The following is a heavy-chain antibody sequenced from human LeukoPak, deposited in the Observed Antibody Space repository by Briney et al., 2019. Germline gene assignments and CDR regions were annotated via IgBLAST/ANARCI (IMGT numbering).Heavy chain of an antibody. J-gene: IGHJ3*02. CDR2: INTDGSTT. V-gene: IGHV3-74*01. CDR1: GFTFSSYW. CDR3: AREFRLWKTFDM. D-gene: IGHD2-21*01. Sequence: GGSLRLSCAASGFTFSSYWMNWVRQAPGKGLVWVSHINTDGSTTTYADSVKGRFTISTDNANNTLYLQMNSLRAADTAVYYCAREFRLWKTFDMWGHGTMVTVSS.